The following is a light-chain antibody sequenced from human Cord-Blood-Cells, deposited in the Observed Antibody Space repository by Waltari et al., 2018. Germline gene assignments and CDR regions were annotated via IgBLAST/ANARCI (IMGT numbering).Light chain of an antibody. CDR1: QGISSY. J-gene: IGKJ1*01. Sequence: VIWLTQFPSLLSASTGDRVTTSCRMSQGISSYLPWYQQKPGKAPELLIYAASTLQSGVPSRFSGSGSGTDFTLTISCLQSEDFASYYCQQYYSFPWTFGQGTKVEIK. CDR3: QQYYSFPWT. V-gene: IGKV1D-8*01. CDR2: AAS.